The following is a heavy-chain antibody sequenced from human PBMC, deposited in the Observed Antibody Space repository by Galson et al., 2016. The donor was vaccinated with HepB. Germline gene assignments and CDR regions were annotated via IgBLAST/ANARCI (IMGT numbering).Heavy chain of an antibody. J-gene: IGHJ3*02. CDR3: AKDSIITDLVRGVIGAFDI. V-gene: IGHV3-23*01. CDR1: GFTFSSYA. CDR2: IGGTTSTT. D-gene: IGHD3-10*01. Sequence: SLRLSCAASGFTFSSYAMTWVRQAPGMGLEWVSAIGGTTSTTHYADSVKGRFTISRDNSNNTLYQQLNSLRAEDTAVYYCAKDSIITDLVRGVIGAFDIWGQGTMVTVSS.